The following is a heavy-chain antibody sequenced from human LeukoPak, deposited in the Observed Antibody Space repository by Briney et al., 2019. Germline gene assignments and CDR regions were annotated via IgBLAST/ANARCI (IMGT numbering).Heavy chain of an antibody. J-gene: IGHJ4*02. CDR2: IYYGGTT. CDR1: GGSISSGGYY. D-gene: IGHD3-22*01. CDR3: ARGRSYYDSSGYPVN. Sequence: SQTMSLTCTVFGGSISSGGYYWSWIRQHPGKGLEWIGYIYYGGTTNYNPSLKSRVTISVDTSKNQFSLKLSSVTAADTAVHYCARGRSYYDSSGYPVNWGQGTLVTVSS. V-gene: IGHV4-31*03.